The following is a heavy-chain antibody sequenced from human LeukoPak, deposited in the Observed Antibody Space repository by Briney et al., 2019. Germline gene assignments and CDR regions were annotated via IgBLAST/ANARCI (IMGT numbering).Heavy chain of an antibody. V-gene: IGHV1-69*05. Sequence: SLKVSCKASGGTFSSYAISWVRQAPGQGLEWMGGIIPIFGTANYAQKFQGRVTITTDESTSTAYMKLSSLRSEDTAVYYCARVGASYDGLIDYWGQGTRVTVSS. D-gene: IGHD1-26*01. CDR3: ARVGASYDGLIDY. CDR2: IIPIFGTA. J-gene: IGHJ4*02. CDR1: GGTFSSYA.